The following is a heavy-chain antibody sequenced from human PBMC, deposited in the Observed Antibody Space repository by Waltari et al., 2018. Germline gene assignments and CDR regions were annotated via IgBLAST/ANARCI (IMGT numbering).Heavy chain of an antibody. D-gene: IGHD4-17*01. V-gene: IGHV4-59*01. Sequence: QVQLQESGPKLVKPSETLSLTCTVSAGSISSYFWSWIRQPPGEGLGWIGYIHYSGNTNSDTSMKSRVTISMDTSKNQFSLKLSSATAADTAVYYCAAHLRQVTTEFAYWGQGTLVTVSS. J-gene: IGHJ4*02. CDR1: AGSISSYF. CDR3: AAHLRQVTTEFAY. CDR2: IHYSGNT.